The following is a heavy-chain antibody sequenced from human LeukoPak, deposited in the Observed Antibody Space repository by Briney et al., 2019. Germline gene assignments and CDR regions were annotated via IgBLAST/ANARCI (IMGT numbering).Heavy chain of an antibody. J-gene: IGHJ4*02. Sequence: PGGSLRLSCAASGFTFSICAMSWVRQAPGKGLEWVSAISGGGGSTYNADSVKGRFTISRDNSKNTLYLQMNSLRAEDTAVYYCVKGVGSGSYYKLDYWGQGTLVTVSS. V-gene: IGHV3-23*01. CDR3: VKGVGSGSYYKLDY. D-gene: IGHD3-10*01. CDR1: GFTFSICA. CDR2: ISGGGGST.